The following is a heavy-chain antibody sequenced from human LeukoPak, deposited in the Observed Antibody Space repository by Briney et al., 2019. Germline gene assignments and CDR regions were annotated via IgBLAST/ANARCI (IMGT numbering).Heavy chain of an antibody. CDR1: GFTFSNYG. V-gene: IGHV3-30*03. CDR2: VSYEVNTK. Sequence: GGSLRLSCAASGFTFSNYGMHWVRQAPGTGLEWVAAVSYEVNTKYYADSVKGRFTISRDTSMNTLYLQMNSLRSEDTAVYYCASDIVVVVAAGYFDYWGQGTLVTVSS. J-gene: IGHJ4*02. CDR3: ASDIVVVVAAGYFDY. D-gene: IGHD2-15*01.